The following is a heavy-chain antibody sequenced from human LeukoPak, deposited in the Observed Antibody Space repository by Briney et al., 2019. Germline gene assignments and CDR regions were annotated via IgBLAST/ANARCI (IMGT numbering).Heavy chain of an antibody. J-gene: IGHJ5*02. V-gene: IGHV4-59*12. Sequence: PSETLSLTCTVSGGSISSYYWSWIRQPPGKGLEWIGYIYYSGSTNYNPSLKSRVTISVDTSKNQFSLKLSSVTAADTAVYYCARLAYYDFWSGDTGWFDPWGQGTLVTVSS. CDR3: ARLAYYDFWSGDTGWFDP. CDR2: IYYSGST. D-gene: IGHD3-3*01. CDR1: GGSISSYY.